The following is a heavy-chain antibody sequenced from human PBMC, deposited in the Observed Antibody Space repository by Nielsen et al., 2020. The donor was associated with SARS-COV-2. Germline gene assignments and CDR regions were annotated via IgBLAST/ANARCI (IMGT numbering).Heavy chain of an antibody. CDR3: ARDGYCSDGSCYSRWFDP. Sequence: SETLSLTCTVSGGSISSYYWSWIRQPPGKGLEWIGYIYYSGSTYYNPSLKSRVTISVDTSKNQFSLKLSSVTAADTAVYYCARDGYCSDGSCYSRWFDPWGQGTLVTVSS. CDR1: GGSISSYY. V-gene: IGHV4-59*12. J-gene: IGHJ5*02. D-gene: IGHD2-15*01. CDR2: IYYSGST.